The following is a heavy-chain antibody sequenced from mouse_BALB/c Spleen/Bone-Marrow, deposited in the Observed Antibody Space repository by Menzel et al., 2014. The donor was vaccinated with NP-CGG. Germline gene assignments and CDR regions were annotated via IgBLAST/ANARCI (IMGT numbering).Heavy chain of an antibody. CDR2: ISGGGSYT. Sequence: EVKLVEPGGGLVKSGGSLKLSCAASGFSFNSYGMSWVRQTPEKRLEWVATISGGGSYTFYPDSEKGRFTISRDNAKNNLYLQLSSLRSEDTALYYCARHAYYDQTEVSFVYWGQGTLVTVSA. J-gene: IGHJ3*01. D-gene: IGHD2-4*01. CDR3: ARHAYYDQTEVSFVY. CDR1: GFSFNSYG. V-gene: IGHV5-9-2*01.